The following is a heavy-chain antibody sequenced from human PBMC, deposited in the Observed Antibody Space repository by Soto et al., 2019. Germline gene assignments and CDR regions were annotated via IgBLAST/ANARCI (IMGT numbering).Heavy chain of an antibody. CDR2: INSDGSST. CDR1: GFTFSSYW. J-gene: IGHJ6*02. D-gene: IGHD3-3*01. Sequence: PGGSLRLSCAASGFTFSSYWMHWVRQAPGKGLVWVSRINSDGSSTSYADSVKGRFTISRDNAKNTLYLQMNSLRAEDTAVYYCAREPAPITIFGVYYGMDVWGQGTTVTVSS. V-gene: IGHV3-74*01. CDR3: AREPAPITIFGVYYGMDV.